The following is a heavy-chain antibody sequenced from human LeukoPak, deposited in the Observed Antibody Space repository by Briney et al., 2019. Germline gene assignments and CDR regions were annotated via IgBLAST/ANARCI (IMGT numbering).Heavy chain of an antibody. D-gene: IGHD3-10*02. Sequence: GGSLRLSCAASGFTLISYWMSWVRQAPGKGLEWVANIKQDGSEKYYVDSVKGRFTISRDNGKNSLYLQMNSLRAEDTAVYYCAELGITMIGGVWGKGTTVTISS. CDR2: IKQDGSEK. J-gene: IGHJ6*04. CDR1: GFTLISYW. V-gene: IGHV3-7*01. CDR3: AELGITMIGGV.